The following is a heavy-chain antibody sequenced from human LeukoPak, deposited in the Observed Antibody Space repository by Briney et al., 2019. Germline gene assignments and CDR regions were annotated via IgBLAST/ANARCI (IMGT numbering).Heavy chain of an antibody. Sequence: SQTLSLTCAISGDSVSSNSAAWNWIRQSPSRGLEWLGRTYYRSKWYNDYAVSVKSRITINPDTSKNQFSLQLNSVTPEDTAVXXXXXERGWQDDAFDIWGQGTMVTVSS. CDR1: GDSVSSNSAA. CDR2: TYYRSKWYN. CDR3: XXERGWQDDAFDI. D-gene: IGHD6-19*01. V-gene: IGHV6-1*01. J-gene: IGHJ3*02.